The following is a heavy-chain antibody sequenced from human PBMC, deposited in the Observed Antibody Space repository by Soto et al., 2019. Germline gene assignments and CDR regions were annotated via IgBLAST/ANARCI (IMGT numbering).Heavy chain of an antibody. CDR2: IIPIFGTA. CDR3: ARDYECSGGSCYENWFDP. D-gene: IGHD2-15*01. J-gene: IGHJ5*02. V-gene: IGHV1-69*01. CDR1: GGTFSSYA. Sequence: QVQLVQSGAEVKKPGSSVKVSCKASGGTFSSYAISWVRQAPGQGLEWMGGIIPIFGTANYAQKFQGRVTITEDESTSTAYMELSRLRSEDTAVYYCARDYECSGGSCYENWFDPWGQGTLVTVSS.